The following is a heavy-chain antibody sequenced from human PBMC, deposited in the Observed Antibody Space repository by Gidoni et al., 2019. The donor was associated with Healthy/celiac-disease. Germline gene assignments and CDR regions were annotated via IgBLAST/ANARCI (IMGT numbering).Heavy chain of an antibody. J-gene: IGHJ4*02. CDR1: CGSLRCVGYY. V-gene: IGHV4-31*03. Sequence: QVQPPELGPGLVKPSQTLSPTRPFPCGSLRCVGYYWGRIRRHPGRGLAWVGYYYYSGGTNYNPSLKNRVTITVDATKNQFSLKQRTVAAADAAVYYCAGYIMATITGAMNFDYWGQGTLVTVSS. CDR2: YYYSGGT. D-gene: IGHD5-12*01. CDR3: AGYIMATITGAMNFDY.